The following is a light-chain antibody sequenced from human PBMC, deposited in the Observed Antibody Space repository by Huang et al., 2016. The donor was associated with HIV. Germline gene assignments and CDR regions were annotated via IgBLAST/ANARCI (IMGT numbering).Light chain of an antibody. J-gene: IGKJ3*01. Sequence: ITQSPATLSVSPGERATLSCRASQSVSSNLAWYQQNPGQAPRLLIYGASTRATGIPARFSGSGSGTEFTLTISSLQSEDFAVYYCQQYNNWPKVFTFGPGTKVDIK. V-gene: IGKV3-15*01. CDR2: GAS. CDR1: QSVSSN. CDR3: QQYNNWPKVFT.